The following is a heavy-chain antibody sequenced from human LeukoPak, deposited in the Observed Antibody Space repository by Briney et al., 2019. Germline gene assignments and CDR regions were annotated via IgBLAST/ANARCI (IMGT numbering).Heavy chain of an antibody. CDR1: GGSISSSNW. CDR2: IYHSGST. V-gene: IGHV4-4*02. CDR3: ARGRGGRDYYYYYMDV. Sequence: PSETLSLTCAVSGGSISSSNWWSWVRQPPGKGLEWIGEIYHSGSTNYNPSLKSRVTISVDKSKNQFSLKLSSVTAADTAVYYCARGRGGRDYYYYYMDVWGKGTTVTVSS. J-gene: IGHJ6*03.